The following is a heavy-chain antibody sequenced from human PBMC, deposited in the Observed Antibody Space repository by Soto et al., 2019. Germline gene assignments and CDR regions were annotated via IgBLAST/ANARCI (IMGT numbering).Heavy chain of an antibody. J-gene: IGHJ4*02. CDR1: GFTFSSYG. V-gene: IGHV3-30*18. Sequence: GGSLRLSCAASGFTFSSYGMHWVRQAPGKGLEWVAVISYDGSNKYYADSVKGRFTISRDNSKNTLYLQMNSLRAEDTAAYYCAKDRREFEYYDSSGYYSPLDCWGQGTRVTVSS. D-gene: IGHD3-22*01. CDR3: AKDRREFEYYDSSGYYSPLDC. CDR2: ISYDGSNK.